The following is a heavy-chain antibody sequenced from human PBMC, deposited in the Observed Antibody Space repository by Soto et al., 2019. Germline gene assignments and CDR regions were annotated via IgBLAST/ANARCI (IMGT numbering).Heavy chain of an antibody. D-gene: IGHD6-19*01. V-gene: IGHV3-23*01. J-gene: IGHJ4*02. CDR2: ISGSGDST. Sequence: EVQLLESGGGLVQPGGSLRLSCAASGFTFSSYAMSWVGQAPGKGLEWVSVISGSGDSTYYADSVKGRFTISRDNSKNTLYLQMNSLRAEDTAVYYCARRSSGWYFDYWGQGTLVTVSS. CDR1: GFTFSSYA. CDR3: ARRSSGWYFDY.